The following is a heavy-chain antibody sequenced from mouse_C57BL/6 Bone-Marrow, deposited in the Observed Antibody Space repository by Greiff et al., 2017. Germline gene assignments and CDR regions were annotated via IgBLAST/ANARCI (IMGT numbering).Heavy chain of an antibody. Sequence: EVHLVESGADFVKPGASLKLSCAASGFTFSSYGMSWVRQTPDTRLEWVATIDSGGSYTNYPDSVKGRVTITRDNAKNTLYLHMSSLKSEDTAMYYCARELPIAYWGRGTLVTVSA. CDR2: IDSGGSYT. CDR3: ARELPIAY. J-gene: IGHJ3*01. D-gene: IGHD2-1*01. CDR1: GFTFSSYG. V-gene: IGHV5-6*01.